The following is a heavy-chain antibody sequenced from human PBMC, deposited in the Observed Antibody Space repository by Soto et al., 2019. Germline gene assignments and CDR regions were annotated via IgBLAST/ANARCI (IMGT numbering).Heavy chain of an antibody. J-gene: IGHJ5*02. CDR3: ARGPLRLQLLRWFDP. D-gene: IGHD5-12*01. CDR1: GYTFTSHG. Sequence: ASVKVSCKASGYTFTSHGISWVRQAPGQGLEWMGWIGAYNGNTNYAQKLQGRVTMTTDTSTSTAYMELRSLRSDDTAVYYCARGPLRLQLLRWFDPWGQGTLVTVSS. CDR2: IGAYNGNT. V-gene: IGHV1-18*01.